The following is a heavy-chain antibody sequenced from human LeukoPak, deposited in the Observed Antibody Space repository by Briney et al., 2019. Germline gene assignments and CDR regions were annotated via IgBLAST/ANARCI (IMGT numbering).Heavy chain of an antibody. CDR1: GFNFSSYW. D-gene: IGHD5-18*01. CDR3: ARRGAAMAYY. CDR2: INSDGSST. Sequence: PGGSLRLSCAASGFNFSSYWMHWVRQAPGKGLVWVSRINSDGSSTSYADSMKGRFTISRDNAKNTLYLQMNSLRVEDTAVYYCARRGAAMAYYWGQGTLVTVSS. V-gene: IGHV3-74*01. J-gene: IGHJ4*02.